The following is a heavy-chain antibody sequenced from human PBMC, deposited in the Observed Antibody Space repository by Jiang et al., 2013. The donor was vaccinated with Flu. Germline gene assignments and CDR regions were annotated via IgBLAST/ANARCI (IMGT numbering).Heavy chain of an antibody. V-gene: IGHV3-30*03. CDR2: ISYDGDDT. CDR1: GFTFSDFN. CDR3: ASLLGILDY. Sequence: VQLLESGGGVVQPGRSLRLSCAASGFTFSDFNMHWVRQAPGKGLEWVAVISYDGDDTDYADSVKGRFTISRDNSKSTLYLQMNSLRAEDTAVYYCASLLGILDYVGPGNPGHRLL. D-gene: IGHD7-27*01. J-gene: IGHJ4*02.